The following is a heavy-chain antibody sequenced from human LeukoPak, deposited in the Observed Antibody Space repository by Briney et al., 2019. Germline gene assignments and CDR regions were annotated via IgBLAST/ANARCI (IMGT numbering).Heavy chain of an antibody. CDR2: ISYGGST. CDR1: GASFSSSTYY. D-gene: IGHD6-13*01. J-gene: IGHJ4*02. V-gene: IGHV4-39*01. Sequence: SETLPLTCTVSGASFSSSTYYWAWIRQPPGKGLEWIGSISYGGSTYYNPSLKSRVTMSVDTSKNQFSLNLSSVTAADTAVYYCARHAGGIAASGTRPFDYWGQGTLLTVSS. CDR3: ARHAGGIAASGTRPFDY.